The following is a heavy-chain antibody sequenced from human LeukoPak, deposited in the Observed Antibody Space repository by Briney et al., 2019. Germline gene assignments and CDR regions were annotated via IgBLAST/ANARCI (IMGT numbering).Heavy chain of an antibody. J-gene: IGHJ5*02. CDR1: GDSVSSNSAA. V-gene: IGHV6-1*01. D-gene: IGHD2-2*01. Sequence: SQTLSLTCAISGDSVSSNSAAWNWIRQSPSRGLEWLGRTYYRSKWYNDYAVSVKSRITINPDTSKNQFSLQLNSVTPEDTAVYYCARQIPSHIVVVPAAQNWFDPWGQGTLVTVSS. CDR2: TYYRSKWYN. CDR3: ARQIPSHIVVVPAAQNWFDP.